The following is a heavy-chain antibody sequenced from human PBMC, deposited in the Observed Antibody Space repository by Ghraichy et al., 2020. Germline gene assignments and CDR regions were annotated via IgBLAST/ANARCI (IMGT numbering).Heavy chain of an antibody. V-gene: IGHV3-21*01. CDR3: ARDPGGTVTEDY. CDR2: ISSSSSYI. Sequence: GGSLRLSCAASGFTFSSYSMNWVRQAPGKGLEWVSSISSSSSYIYYADSVKGRFTISRDNAKNSLYLQMNSLRAEDTAVYYCARDPGGTVTEDYWGQGTLVTVSS. D-gene: IGHD4-17*01. CDR1: GFTFSSYS. J-gene: IGHJ4*02.